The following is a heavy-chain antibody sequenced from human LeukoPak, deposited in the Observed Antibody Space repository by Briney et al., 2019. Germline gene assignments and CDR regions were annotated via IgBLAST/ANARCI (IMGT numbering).Heavy chain of an antibody. CDR1: GDSISTYY. CDR2: IYYTGST. D-gene: IGHD5-12*01. V-gene: IGHV4-59*08. CDR3: ARSGATIWGTFDY. Sequence: SETLSLTCTVSGDSISTYYWSWIRQPPGKGLEWIGYIYYTGSTNYNPSLKSRATISVDTSKNQFSLKLSSVTAADTAVYYCARSGATIWGTFDYWGQGTLVTVSS. J-gene: IGHJ4*02.